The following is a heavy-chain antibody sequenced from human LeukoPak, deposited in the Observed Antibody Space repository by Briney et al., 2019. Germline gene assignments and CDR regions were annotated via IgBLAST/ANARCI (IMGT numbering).Heavy chain of an antibody. CDR3: ARASPWFDP. J-gene: IGHJ5*02. CDR1: GGSFSGHY. V-gene: IGHV4-34*01. Sequence: SETLSLTCGVYGGSFSGHYWSWIRQSPGKGLEWIGEINHSGSTNYNPSLKSRVTISVDTSKNQFSLKLSSVTAADTAVYYCARASPWFDPWGQGTLVTVSS. CDR2: INHSGST.